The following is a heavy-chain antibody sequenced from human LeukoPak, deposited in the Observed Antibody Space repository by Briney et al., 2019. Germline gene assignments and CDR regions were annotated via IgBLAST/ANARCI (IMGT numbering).Heavy chain of an antibody. V-gene: IGHV1-24*01. CDR1: GYTLTELS. CDR3: ATLNRGYSYIFDY. D-gene: IGHD5-18*01. CDR2: FDPEDGET. Sequence: GASVKVSCKVSGYTLTELSMHWVRQAPRKGLEWMGGFDPEDGETIYAQKFQGRVTMTEDTSTDTAYMELSSLRSEDTAVYYCATLNRGYSYIFDYWGQGTLVTVSS. J-gene: IGHJ4*02.